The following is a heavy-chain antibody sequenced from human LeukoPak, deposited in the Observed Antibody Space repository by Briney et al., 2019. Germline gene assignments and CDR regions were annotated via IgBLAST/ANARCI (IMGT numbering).Heavy chain of an antibody. D-gene: IGHD6-13*01. CDR1: GFTFSSYA. J-gene: IGHJ4*02. CDR3: TTDLAAAGTALSGY. Sequence: PGGSLRLSCAASGFTFSSYAMSWVRQAPGKGLEWVGSIKSKTDGGTTDYAAPVKGRFTISRDDSKNTLYLQMNSLKTEDTAVYYCTTDLAAAGTALSGYWGQGTLVTVSS. CDR2: IKSKTDGGTT. V-gene: IGHV3-15*01.